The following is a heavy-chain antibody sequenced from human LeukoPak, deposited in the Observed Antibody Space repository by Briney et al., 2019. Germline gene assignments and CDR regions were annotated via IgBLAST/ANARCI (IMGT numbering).Heavy chain of an antibody. D-gene: IGHD3-10*01. Sequence: GGSLRLSCAASGFTISDYYMSWIRQAPGKGLEWASYISSSGSTIYYADSVKGRFTISRDNAKNSLYLQMNSLRAEDTAVYYCARSYGSGSYYTSVWGQGTLVTVSS. J-gene: IGHJ4*02. CDR3: ARSYGSGSYYTSV. CDR2: ISSSGSTI. CDR1: GFTISDYY. V-gene: IGHV3-11*04.